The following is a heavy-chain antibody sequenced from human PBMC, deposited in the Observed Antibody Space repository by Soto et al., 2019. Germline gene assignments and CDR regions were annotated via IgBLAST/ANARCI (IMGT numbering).Heavy chain of an antibody. CDR2: IYYSGST. D-gene: IGHD3-10*01. CDR3: ARHGITMVRGVIINWFDP. CDR1: GGSISPYY. V-gene: IGHV4-59*08. J-gene: IGHJ5*02. Sequence: SETLSLTCTVSGGSISPYYWNWIRQPPGKGLEWIGYIYYSGSTYYNPSLKSRVTISLDTSKNQFSLKLSSVTAADTAVYYCARHGITMVRGVIINWFDPWGQGTLVTVSS.